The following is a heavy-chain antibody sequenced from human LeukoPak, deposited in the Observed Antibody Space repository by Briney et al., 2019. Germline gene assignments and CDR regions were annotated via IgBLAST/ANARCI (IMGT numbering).Heavy chain of an antibody. CDR2: IYYSGNT. CDR1: GGATTDYY. J-gene: IGHJ4*02. V-gene: IGHV4-59*01. CDR3: ARGGIKGSTGPRSFDY. D-gene: IGHD1-26*01. Sequence: SETLSLTCAVSGGATTDYYWSWIRQPPGKGLEWIGYIYYSGNTNYNPSLKSRVTLSVDTSKTPFSLRLSSVTAADTAMYYCARGGIKGSTGPRSFDYWGQGTLVTVSS.